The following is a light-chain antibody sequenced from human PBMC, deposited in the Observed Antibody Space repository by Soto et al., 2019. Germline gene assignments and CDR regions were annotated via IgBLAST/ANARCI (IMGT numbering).Light chain of an antibody. V-gene: IGLV2-11*01. J-gene: IGLJ1*01. CDR1: SSDVGGYNY. CDR2: DVS. Sequence: QSVLTQPRSVSGSPGQSVTISCTGTSSDVGGYNYVSWYQQHPGKAPKLMIYDVSKRPSGVPDRFSDSKSGNTASLTISGLQAEYEADYYCCSYAGSPLYVFGTGTKVTVL. CDR3: CSYAGSPLYV.